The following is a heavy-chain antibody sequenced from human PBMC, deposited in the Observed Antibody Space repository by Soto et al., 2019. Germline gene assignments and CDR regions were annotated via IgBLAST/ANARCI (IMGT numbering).Heavy chain of an antibody. Sequence: QIQLVQSGAEVKKPGASVKVSCKASGYTFSSYGISWVRQAPGQGLEWMGWISAYNGNTKYEQKHQGRVTMTTDTXXXXXXXXXXXXXXXXXXXXXXXXXXXXXRGYWGDYWGQGTLVTVSS. CDR1: GYTFSSYG. CDR2: ISAYNGNT. D-gene: IGHD2-2*03. J-gene: IGHJ4*02. V-gene: IGHV1-18*01. CDR3: XXXXXXXRGYWGDY.